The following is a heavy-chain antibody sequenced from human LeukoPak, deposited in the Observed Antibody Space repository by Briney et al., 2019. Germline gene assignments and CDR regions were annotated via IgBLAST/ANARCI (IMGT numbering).Heavy chain of an antibody. J-gene: IGHJ4*02. CDR2: INHSGST. D-gene: IGHD1-1*01. Sequence: SETLSLTCAVYGGSFSGYYWSWIRQPPGKGLEWIGEINHSGSTNYNPSLESRVTISVDTSKNQFSLKLSSVTAADTAVYYCARSGRTSFDYWGQGTLVTVSS. CDR1: GGSFSGYY. CDR3: ARSGRTSFDY. V-gene: IGHV4-34*01.